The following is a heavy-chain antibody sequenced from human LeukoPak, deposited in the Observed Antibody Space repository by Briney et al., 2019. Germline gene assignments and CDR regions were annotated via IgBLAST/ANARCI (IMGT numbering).Heavy chain of an antibody. V-gene: IGHV3-53*01. Sequence: GGSLRLSCVASGFTLSSYAMNWVRQAPGKGPEWVSTVGVGGDTFCSDSVKGRFTISRDNSKNTLFLQMNSLRAEDTAMYHCARDRTYPWGALGIWGQGTVVTVSS. CDR2: VGVGGDT. CDR1: GFTLSSYA. CDR3: ARDRTYPWGALGI. D-gene: IGHD7-27*01. J-gene: IGHJ3*02.